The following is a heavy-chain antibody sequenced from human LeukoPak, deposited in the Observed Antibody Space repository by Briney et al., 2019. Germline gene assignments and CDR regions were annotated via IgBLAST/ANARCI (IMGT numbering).Heavy chain of an antibody. Sequence: GASVKVSCKASGYTFSNYGISCVRQAPGQGLEWLGYISAYNGNTNYAQKVQGRITMTTDTSTSTAYMEMRSLRSDDTAVYYCARDCSGTSCYWIHWGQGTLVTVSS. D-gene: IGHD2-15*01. CDR2: ISAYNGNT. CDR3: ARDCSGTSCYWIH. V-gene: IGHV1-18*01. CDR1: GYTFSNYG. J-gene: IGHJ4*02.